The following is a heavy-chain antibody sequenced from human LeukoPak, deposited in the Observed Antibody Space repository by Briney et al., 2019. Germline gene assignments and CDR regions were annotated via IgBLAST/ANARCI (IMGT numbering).Heavy chain of an antibody. CDR1: GDSFSSNSAA. J-gene: IGHJ6*03. V-gene: IGHV6-1*01. CDR3: ARVGYSSSYYYMDV. CDR2: TYYRSKWYN. Sequence: SQTLSLTCALSGDSFSSNSAAWHWLRQSPSRGLEWLGRTYYRSKWYNDYAVSVKSRITINPDTSKNQFSLQLNSVTPEDTAGYYCARVGYSSSYYYMDVWGKGTTVTISS. D-gene: IGHD6-13*01.